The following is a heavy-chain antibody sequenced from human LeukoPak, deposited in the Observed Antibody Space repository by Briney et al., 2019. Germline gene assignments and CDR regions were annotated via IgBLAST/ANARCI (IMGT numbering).Heavy chain of an antibody. J-gene: IGHJ3*02. Sequence: SETLSLTCAVSGGSISSGGYSWSWIRQPPGKGLEWIGYIYHSGSTYYNPSLKSRVTISVDRSKNQFSLKLSSVTAADTAVYYCARGWGRVTTEGNAFDIWGQGTMVTVSS. D-gene: IGHD3-16*01. CDR3: ARGWGRVTTEGNAFDI. CDR1: GGSISSGGYS. V-gene: IGHV4-30-2*01. CDR2: IYHSGST.